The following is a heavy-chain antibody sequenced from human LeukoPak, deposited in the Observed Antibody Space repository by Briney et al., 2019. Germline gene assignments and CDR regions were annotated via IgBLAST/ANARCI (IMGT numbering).Heavy chain of an antibody. CDR2: IYYSGST. D-gene: IGHD3-3*01. Sequence: TPSKTLSLTCTVSGGSISSYYWSWIRQPPGKGLEWIGYIYYSGSTNYNPSLKSRVTISVDTSKNQFSLKLSSVTAADTAVYYCARHALALRFGFNFDYWGQGTLVTVSS. V-gene: IGHV4-59*08. CDR3: ARHALALRFGFNFDY. J-gene: IGHJ4*02. CDR1: GGSISSYY.